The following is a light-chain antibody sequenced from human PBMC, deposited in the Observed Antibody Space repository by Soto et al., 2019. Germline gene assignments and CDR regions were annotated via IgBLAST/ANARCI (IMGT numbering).Light chain of an antibody. V-gene: IGKV3-20*01. J-gene: IGKJ4*01. Sequence: EIALTLSPGTLSSSPCERSTLSCSASQSISSSYLAWYQQKPGQPPRLLLYRTFSRATGIPDRFSGGGSGTDFTLTISRLEPEDFAVYFCQQFSSSPLTFGGGTKVDIK. CDR2: RTF. CDR3: QQFSSSPLT. CDR1: QSISSSY.